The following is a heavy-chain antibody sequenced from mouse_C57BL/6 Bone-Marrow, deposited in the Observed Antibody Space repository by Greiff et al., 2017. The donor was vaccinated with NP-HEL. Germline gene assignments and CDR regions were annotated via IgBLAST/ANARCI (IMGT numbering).Heavy chain of an antibody. CDR1: GFTFSDYS. J-gene: IGHJ4*01. D-gene: IGHD2-4*01. Sequence: EVQVVESEGGLVQPGSSMKLSCTASGFTFSDYSMAWVRQVPETGLEWVANINYDGSSTYYLDSLKSRFIISRDNAKNILYLQMSSLKSEDTATYYCAREGGLRRRTYAMDYWGQGTSVTVSS. CDR3: AREGGLRRRTYAMDY. CDR2: INYDGSST. V-gene: IGHV5-16*01.